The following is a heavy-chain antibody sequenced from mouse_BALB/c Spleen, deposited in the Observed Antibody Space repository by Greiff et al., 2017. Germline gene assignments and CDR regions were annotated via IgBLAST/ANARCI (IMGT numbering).Heavy chain of an antibody. J-gene: IGHJ2*01. CDR1: GFTFSSYA. Sequence: EVQRVESGGGLVKPGGSLKLSCAASGFTFSSYAMSWVRQTPEKRLEWVASISSGGSTYYPDSVKGLFTISRDNARNILYLQMSSLRSEDTAMYYCARATVVADYWGQGTTLTVSS. V-gene: IGHV5-6-5*01. D-gene: IGHD1-1*01. CDR3: ARATVVADY. CDR2: ISSGGST.